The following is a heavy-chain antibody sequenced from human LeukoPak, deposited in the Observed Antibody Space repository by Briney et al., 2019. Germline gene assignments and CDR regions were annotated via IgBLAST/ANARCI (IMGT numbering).Heavy chain of an antibody. D-gene: IGHD6-19*01. CDR3: ARVEYTSGWCFDY. V-gene: IGHV4-34*01. Sequence: SETLSLTCAVYGGSFSGYYWSWIRQPPGKGLEWIGEINHSGSTNYNPSLKSRVTISVDTSKNQFSLKLSSVTAADTAVYYCARVEYTSGWCFDYWGQGTLVTVSS. CDR1: GGSFSGYY. J-gene: IGHJ4*02. CDR2: INHSGST.